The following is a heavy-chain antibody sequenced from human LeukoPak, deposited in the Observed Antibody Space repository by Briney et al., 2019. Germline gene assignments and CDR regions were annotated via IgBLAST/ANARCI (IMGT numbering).Heavy chain of an antibody. V-gene: IGHV3-74*01. J-gene: IGHJ4*02. CDR3: ARVYGSYYHFDY. Sequence: PGGSLRLSCAASGFTFSSYWMHWVRQAPGKGLVWFSRINSDGSSTSYADSVKGRFTISRDNAKNTLYLQMNSLRAEDTAVYYCARVYGSYYHFDYWGQGTLVTVSS. CDR1: GFTFSSYW. D-gene: IGHD1-26*01. CDR2: INSDGSST.